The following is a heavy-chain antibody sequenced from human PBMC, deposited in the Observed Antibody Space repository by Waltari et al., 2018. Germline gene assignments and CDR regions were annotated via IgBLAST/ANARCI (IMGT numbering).Heavy chain of an antibody. D-gene: IGHD4-17*01. V-gene: IGHV1-24*01. CDR3: ATLGYGDYDHDAFDI. CDR2: FDPEDGET. Sequence: QVQLVQSGAEVKKPGASVKVSCKVSGYTLTDLSMHWVRQAPGKGLEWMGGFDPEDGETIYAQKFQGRVTMTEDTSTDTAYMELSSLRSEDTAMYYCATLGYGDYDHDAFDIWGQGTMVSVSS. CDR1: GYTLTDLS. J-gene: IGHJ3*02.